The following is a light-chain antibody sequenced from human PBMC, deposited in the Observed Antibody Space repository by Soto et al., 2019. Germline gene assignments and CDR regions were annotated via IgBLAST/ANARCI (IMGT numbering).Light chain of an antibody. CDR3: QQYETFSGT. V-gene: IGKV1-5*03. Sequence: DIHMTHSPSTLSASVGDTVTVTCPASQSVSGWLAWYQQKPGEAPKLLIYKASTLESGVPSRFSGSGSGTKFTLTIASLQPDDFATYYCQQYETFSGTFGPGTKVDIK. J-gene: IGKJ1*01. CDR2: KAS. CDR1: QSVSGW.